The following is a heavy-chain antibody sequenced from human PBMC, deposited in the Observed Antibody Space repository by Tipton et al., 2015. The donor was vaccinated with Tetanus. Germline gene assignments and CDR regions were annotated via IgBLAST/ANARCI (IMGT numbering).Heavy chain of an antibody. V-gene: IGHV4-59*01. CDR2: IYYSGST. J-gene: IGHJ3*02. D-gene: IGHD5-18*01. CDR1: GGSISSYY. CDR3: ARQNTAMTHDAFDI. Sequence: TLSLTCTVSGGSISSYYWSWIRQPPGKGLEWIGYIYYSGSTNYNPSLKSRVTISVDTSKNQFSLKLSSVTAADTAVYYCARQNTAMTHDAFDIWGQGTMVTVSS.